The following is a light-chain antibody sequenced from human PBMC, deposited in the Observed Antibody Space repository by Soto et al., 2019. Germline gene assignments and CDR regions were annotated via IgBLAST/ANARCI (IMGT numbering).Light chain of an antibody. J-gene: IGLJ1*01. Sequence: QSVLTQPASVSGSPGQSTAISCSGSSSDLGIYNYVSWYQQHPGKVPKLTIFEVTNRPSGVSNRFSGSKSGNTASLTISGLQAEDEADYYCSSYTTSSTRVFGTGTKVTVL. CDR2: EVT. V-gene: IGLV2-14*01. CDR3: SSYTTSSTRV. CDR1: SSDLGIYNY.